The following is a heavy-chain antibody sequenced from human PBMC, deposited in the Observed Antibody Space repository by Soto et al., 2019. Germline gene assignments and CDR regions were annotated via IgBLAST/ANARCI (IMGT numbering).Heavy chain of an antibody. D-gene: IGHD3-16*02. V-gene: IGHV1-3*01. Sequence: QVQLVQSGAEVKKPGASVKVSCKASGYTFTNYAIHWVRQAPGQRLEWMGWINAGNRNTEYSQKFQGRVIMTKDTSASTACSEQRSMRSEDTAVYYWARGYDFVWGSYRSDAFDIWGQGTMVTVST. J-gene: IGHJ3*02. CDR3: ARGYDFVWGSYRSDAFDI. CDR2: INAGNRNT. CDR1: GYTFTNYA.